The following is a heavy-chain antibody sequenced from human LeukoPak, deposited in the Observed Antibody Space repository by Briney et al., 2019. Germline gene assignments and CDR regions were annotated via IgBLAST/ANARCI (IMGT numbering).Heavy chain of an antibody. D-gene: IGHD1-26*01. Sequence: GGSLRLSCVGSGFTFRSHAMSWVRQAPEKGLEFVSGIYENGGTTYYADSVKGRFSISRDNSKNTLYLQMNSLTDEDTAVYYCAKKWGVGTTTLDYFDYWGQGTLVTVSS. CDR1: GFTFRSHA. J-gene: IGHJ4*02. CDR3: AKKWGVGTTTLDYFDY. CDR2: IYENGGTT. V-gene: IGHV3-23*01.